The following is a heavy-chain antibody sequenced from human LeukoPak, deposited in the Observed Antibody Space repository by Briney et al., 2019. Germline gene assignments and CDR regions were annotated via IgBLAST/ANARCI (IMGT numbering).Heavy chain of an antibody. D-gene: IGHD6-6*01. CDR3: ARGVARSSKFHFSYYFDY. Sequence: SETLSLTCTVSGASISSSNYYWGWIRQPPGKGLEWIASINYSGSTYYNPSLKSRVTISVDTSKNQFSLKLSSMTAADTAVYYCARGVARSSKFHFSYYFDYWGQGTLVTVSS. J-gene: IGHJ4*02. CDR1: GASISSSNYY. CDR2: INYSGST. V-gene: IGHV4-39*01.